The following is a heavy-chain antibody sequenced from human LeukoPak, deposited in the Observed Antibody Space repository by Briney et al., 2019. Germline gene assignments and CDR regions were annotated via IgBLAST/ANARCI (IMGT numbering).Heavy chain of an antibody. CDR2: INHSGST. Sequence: SETLSLTCDVYGGSFSGYYWSWIRQPPGKGLEWIGEINHSGSTNYNPSLKSRVTISVDTSKNQFSLKLSSVTAADTAVYYCARFRIAARPPRGFGYWGQGTLVTVSS. V-gene: IGHV4-34*01. CDR1: GGSFSGYY. CDR3: ARFRIAARPPRGFGY. J-gene: IGHJ4*02. D-gene: IGHD6-6*01.